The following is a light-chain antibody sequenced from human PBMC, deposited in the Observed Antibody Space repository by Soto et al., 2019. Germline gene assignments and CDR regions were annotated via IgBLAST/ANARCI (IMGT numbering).Light chain of an antibody. J-gene: IGKJ5*01. Sequence: EIVLTQSPATLSLSPGERATLSCRASQSVSSYLAWYQQKPGQAPRLLIYDASNRATGIPARFSGSVSGTDFTLTISSLEPEDFAVYYCQKRSNWPPEITFGQGTRLEIK. V-gene: IGKV3-11*01. CDR3: QKRSNWPPEIT. CDR1: QSVSSY. CDR2: DAS.